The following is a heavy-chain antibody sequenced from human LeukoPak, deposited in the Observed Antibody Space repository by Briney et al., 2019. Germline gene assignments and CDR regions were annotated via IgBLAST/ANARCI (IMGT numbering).Heavy chain of an antibody. CDR3: ARDYGSGWYEVDAFDI. Sequence: PGGSLRLSCAASGFTFSSYWMSWLRQAPGKGLEWVANIKQDGSEKYYVDSVKGRFTISRDNAKNSLYLQMISLRAEDTAVYYCARDYGSGWYEVDAFDIWGQGTMVTVSS. CDR2: IKQDGSEK. D-gene: IGHD6-19*01. V-gene: IGHV3-7*01. J-gene: IGHJ3*02. CDR1: GFTFSSYW.